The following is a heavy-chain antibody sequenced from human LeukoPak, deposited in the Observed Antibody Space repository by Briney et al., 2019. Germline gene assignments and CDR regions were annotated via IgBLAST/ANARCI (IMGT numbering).Heavy chain of an antibody. J-gene: IGHJ6*03. CDR3: ARQADGDSVSQYYYYMDV. V-gene: IGHV3-21*01. CDR1: GFTFSSYS. D-gene: IGHD4-17*01. Sequence: GGSLRLSCAASGFTFSSYSMNWVRQAPGKGLEWVSSISGSNSYIYYADSMKGRFTISRDNAKNSLYLEMNSLRVDDTAVYYCARQADGDSVSQYYYYMDVWGKGTTVTISS. CDR2: ISGSNSYI.